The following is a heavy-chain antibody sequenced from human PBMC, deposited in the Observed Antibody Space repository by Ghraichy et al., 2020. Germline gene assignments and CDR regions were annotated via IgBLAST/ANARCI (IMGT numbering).Heavy chain of an antibody. Sequence: GGSLRLSCAASGFTFSSYSMNWVRQAPGKRLEWVSYISSSSSTIYYADSVKGRFTISRDNAKNSLYLQMNSLRAEDTAVYYCARRGGSGGYDYWGQGTLVTVSS. CDR2: ISSSSSTI. CDR1: GFTFSSYS. V-gene: IGHV3-48*01. CDR3: ARRGGSGGYDY. D-gene: IGHD6-19*01. J-gene: IGHJ4*02.